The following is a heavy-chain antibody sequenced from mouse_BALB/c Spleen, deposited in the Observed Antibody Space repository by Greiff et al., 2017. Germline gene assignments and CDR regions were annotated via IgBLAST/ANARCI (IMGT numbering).Heavy chain of an antibody. D-gene: IGHD2-14*01. Sequence: QVQLQQSGPGLVAPSQSLSITCTVSGFSLTGYGVNWVRQPPGKGLEWLGMIWGDGSTDYNSALKSRLSISKDNSKSQVFLKMNSLQTDDTARYYCARDEAYRYDAMDYWGQGTSVTVSS. CDR2: IWGDGST. CDR1: GFSLTGYG. J-gene: IGHJ4*01. V-gene: IGHV2-6-7*01. CDR3: ARDEAYRYDAMDY.